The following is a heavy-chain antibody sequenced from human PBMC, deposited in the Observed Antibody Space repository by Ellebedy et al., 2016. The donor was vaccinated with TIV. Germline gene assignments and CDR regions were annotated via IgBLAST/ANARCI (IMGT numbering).Heavy chain of an antibody. CDR2: IIPIFGTA. D-gene: IGHD3-10*01. J-gene: IGHJ6*02. CDR1: GGTFSSYA. CDR3: ARDKGDYYGSGSPSRGMDV. V-gene: IGHV1-69*13. Sequence: SVKVSXXASGGTFSSYAISWVRQAPGQGLEWMGGIIPIFGTANYAQKFQGRVTITADESTSTAYMELSSLRSEDTAVYYCARDKGDYYGSGSPSRGMDVWGQGTTVTVSS.